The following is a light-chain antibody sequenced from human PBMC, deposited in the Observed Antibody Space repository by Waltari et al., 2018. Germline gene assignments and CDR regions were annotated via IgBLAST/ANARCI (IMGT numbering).Light chain of an antibody. Sequence: DIVMTQSPDSLAVSLGERVTINCRSRQNLLYNSDNKNYLAWFQQKPGQPPKLLIYWASTRESGVPDRFSGSGSGTEFTLTISSLQAADVAVYYCQQCYSTPYTFGQGTKLEIK. V-gene: IGKV4-1*01. CDR3: QQCYSTPYT. J-gene: IGKJ2*01. CDR1: QNLLYNSDNKNY. CDR2: WAS.